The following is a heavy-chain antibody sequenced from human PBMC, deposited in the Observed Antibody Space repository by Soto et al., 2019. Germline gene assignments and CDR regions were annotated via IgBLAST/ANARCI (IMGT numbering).Heavy chain of an antibody. CDR3: AKDSRPLLWFGTHNWFDP. CDR1: GFTFDDYA. V-gene: IGHV3-9*01. CDR2: ISWNSGSI. Sequence: TGGSLRLSCAASGFTFDDYAMHWVRQAPGKGLEWVSGISWNSGSIGYADSVKGRFTISRDNAKNSLYLQMNSLRAEDTALYYCAKDSRPLLWFGTHNWFDPWGQGTLVTVSS. J-gene: IGHJ5*02. D-gene: IGHD3-10*01.